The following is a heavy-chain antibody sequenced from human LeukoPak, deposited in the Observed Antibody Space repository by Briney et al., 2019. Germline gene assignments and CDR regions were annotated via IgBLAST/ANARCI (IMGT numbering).Heavy chain of an antibody. V-gene: IGHV4-31*03. D-gene: IGHD3-22*01. J-gene: IGHJ4*02. CDR3: AGSYDSSDSSFDY. Sequence: SETLSLTCTVSGGSIISVGYYWSWIRQHPGKGLEWIGYIFYSGSTYYNPSLKSRVSISVDTSKNHFSLKLTSVSAADTAVYYCAGSYDSSDSSFDYWGQGTLVTVSS. CDR1: GGSIISVGYY. CDR2: IFYSGST.